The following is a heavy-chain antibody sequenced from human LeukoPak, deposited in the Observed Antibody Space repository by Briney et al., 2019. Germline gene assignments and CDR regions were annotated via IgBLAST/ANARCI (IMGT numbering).Heavy chain of an antibody. CDR2: TYDGGYT. CDR1: GGSISSYY. CDR3: ARVMGSGWTGFDY. J-gene: IGHJ4*02. V-gene: IGHV4-59*01. D-gene: IGHD6-19*01. Sequence: SETLSLTCTVSGGSISSYYWTWIRLPPGKGLEWIGYTYDGGYTNYNPSLKSRVTISVDMFKNQFSLKLSSVTAADTAVYYCARVMGSGWTGFDYWGQGTLVTVSS.